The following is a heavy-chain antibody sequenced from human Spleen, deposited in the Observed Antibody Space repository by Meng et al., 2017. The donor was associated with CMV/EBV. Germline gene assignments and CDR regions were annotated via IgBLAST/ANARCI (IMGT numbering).Heavy chain of an antibody. CDR1: GFTLSSSW. CDR3: ARVSSGSYCLDY. CDR2: INPDGTDT. V-gene: IGHV3-74*01. J-gene: IGHJ4*02. D-gene: IGHD1-26*01. Sequence: SCEASGFTLSSSWMHWVRQAPGKGLGWVSRINPDGTDTTYADSVKGRFTVSRDNARNTPYLQMNSLRAEDTAVYYCARVSSGSYCLDYWGQGTLVTVSS.